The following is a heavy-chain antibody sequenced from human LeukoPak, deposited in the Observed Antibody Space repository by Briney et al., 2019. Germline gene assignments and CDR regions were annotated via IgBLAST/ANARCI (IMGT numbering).Heavy chain of an antibody. CDR3: ARGVLRFLEWLKYYFDY. CDR2: SNRTGST. V-gene: IGHV4-38-2*01. D-gene: IGHD3-3*01. Sequence: SETLSLTCGVSGYSISTGYYWGWVRQPPGKGLEWIVSSNRTGSTHHNPSLKSRVTISVDTSKNQFSLKLSSVTAADTAVYYCARGVLRFLEWLKYYFDYWGQGTLVTVSS. CDR1: GYSISTGYY. J-gene: IGHJ4*02.